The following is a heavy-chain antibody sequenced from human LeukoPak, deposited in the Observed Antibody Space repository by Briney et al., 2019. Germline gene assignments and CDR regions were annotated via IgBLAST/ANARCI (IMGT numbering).Heavy chain of an antibody. CDR1: GYTFTGYY. J-gene: IGHJ4*02. V-gene: IGHV1-2*02. Sequence: ASVKVSCKASGYTFTGYYMHWVRQAPGQGLEWMGWINPNSGGTNYAQKFQGRVTMTRDTSISTAYMELSRLRSDDTAVYYCARDSFLLATISDYWGQGTLVTVSS. CDR2: INPNSGGT. CDR3: ARDSFLLATISDY. D-gene: IGHD5-12*01.